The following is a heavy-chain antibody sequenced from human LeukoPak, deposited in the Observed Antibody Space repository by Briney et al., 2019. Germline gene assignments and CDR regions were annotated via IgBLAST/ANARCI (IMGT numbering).Heavy chain of an antibody. D-gene: IGHD3-22*01. Sequence: SETLSLTCTVSGGSISSSSYYWGWIRQPPGKGLEWIGSIYYSGSTYYNPSLKSRVTISVDTSKNQFSLKLSSVTAADTAVYYCAGHFYDSSGTDYWGQGTLVTVSS. CDR3: AGHFYDSSGTDY. J-gene: IGHJ4*02. V-gene: IGHV4-39*01. CDR1: GGSISSSSYY. CDR2: IYYSGST.